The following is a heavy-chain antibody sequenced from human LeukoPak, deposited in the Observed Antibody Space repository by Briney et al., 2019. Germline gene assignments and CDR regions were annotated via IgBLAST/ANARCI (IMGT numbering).Heavy chain of an antibody. Sequence: PGGSLRLSCAASGFTFSNAWMSWVRQAPGKGLEWVGRIKSKTDGGTTDYAAPVKGRFTISRDDSKNTLYLQMNSLKTEDTAVYYCTTLTGTTHYYYYGMDVWGQGTTVTVSS. D-gene: IGHD1-7*01. CDR2: IKSKTDGGTT. CDR3: TTLTGTTHYYYYGMDV. J-gene: IGHJ6*02. CDR1: GFTFSNAW. V-gene: IGHV3-15*01.